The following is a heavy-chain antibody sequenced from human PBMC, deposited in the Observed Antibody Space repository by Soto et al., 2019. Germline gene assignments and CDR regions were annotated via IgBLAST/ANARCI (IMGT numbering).Heavy chain of an antibody. CDR2: IYPGDSDT. D-gene: IGHD5-18*01. V-gene: IGHV5-51*01. Sequence: GESLKISCKGSGYSFTSYWIGWVRQMPGKGLEWMGIIYPGDSDTRYSPSFQGQVTISADKSISTAYLQWSSLKASDTAMYYCARHVGADTAMVTGDWFDPWGQGTLVTVSS. CDR1: GYSFTSYW. CDR3: ARHVGADTAMVTGDWFDP. J-gene: IGHJ5*02.